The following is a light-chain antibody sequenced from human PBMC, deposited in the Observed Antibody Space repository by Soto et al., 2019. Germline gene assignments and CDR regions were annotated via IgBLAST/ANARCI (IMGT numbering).Light chain of an antibody. V-gene: IGLV2-14*01. J-gene: IGLJ2*01. CDR3: SSYTGSGTHVL. CDR1: SSDVGGYDY. CDR2: GVS. Sequence: QSVLTQPASVSGSPGQSITISCAGTSSDVGGYDYVSWYQQHPGKAPKLMIYGVSNRPSGVSNRFSGSKSGNTASLTISGLQAEDEADYYCSSYTGSGTHVLVGGATKLTVL.